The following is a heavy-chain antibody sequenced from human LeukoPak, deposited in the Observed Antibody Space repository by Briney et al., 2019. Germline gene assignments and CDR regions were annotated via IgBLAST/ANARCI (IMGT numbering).Heavy chain of an antibody. Sequence: NPSETLSLTCAVYGGSFSGYYWSWIRQPPGKGLEWIGEINHSGSTNYNPSLKSRVTISVDTSKNQFSLKLSSVTAADTAVYYCAREGHNYDSSGYAEKSFDYWGQGTLVTVSS. CDR1: GGSFSGYY. CDR2: INHSGST. V-gene: IGHV4-34*01. CDR3: AREGHNYDSSGYAEKSFDY. J-gene: IGHJ4*02. D-gene: IGHD3-22*01.